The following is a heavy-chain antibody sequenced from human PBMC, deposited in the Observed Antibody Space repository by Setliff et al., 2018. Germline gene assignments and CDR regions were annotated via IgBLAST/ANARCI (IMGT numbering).Heavy chain of an antibody. V-gene: IGHV3-23*01. CDR3: ANYEQRPRNLDY. Sequence: GGSLRLSCAASGFTFNNYFMIWVRQAPGKGLEWVSSISNSGGEIHYADSVKGRFTISRDNPRSTLYLQMNSLRAEDTALYYCANYEQRPRNLDYWGQGTRVTVSS. CDR1: GFTFNNYF. D-gene: IGHD6-25*01. J-gene: IGHJ4*02. CDR2: ISNSGGEI.